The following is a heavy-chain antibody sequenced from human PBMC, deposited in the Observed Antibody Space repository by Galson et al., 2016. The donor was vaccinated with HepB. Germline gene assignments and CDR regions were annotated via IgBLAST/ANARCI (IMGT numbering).Heavy chain of an antibody. D-gene: IGHD6-19*01. Sequence: QSGAEVTKPGESLKISCKGSGYIFTNFWIGWVRQMPGKGLEWVALISPDGSDTRYGPSFDGQVTISADTFISTAYLQWSSLKSSDTAMYYCARRVAVTGGVLDSWGQGTLVTVSS. CDR3: ARRVAVTGGVLDS. CDR1: GYIFTNFW. J-gene: IGHJ4*02. CDR2: ISPDGSDT. V-gene: IGHV5-51*01.